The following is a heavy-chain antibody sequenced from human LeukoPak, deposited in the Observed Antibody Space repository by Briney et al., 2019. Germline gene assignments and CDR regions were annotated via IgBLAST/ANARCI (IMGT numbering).Heavy chain of an antibody. V-gene: IGHV3-30*18. Sequence: GGSLILSCAASGFTFSSYAIHWVRQAPSNGLEWVAVVSYDGSDRHYSDSVKGRFTISRDNSKNTLTLQMNGLRPEDTAVYYCAKDEVGAANYFEYWGQGTLVTVSS. CDR1: GFTFSSYA. D-gene: IGHD1-26*01. CDR2: VSYDGSDR. J-gene: IGHJ4*02. CDR3: AKDEVGAANYFEY.